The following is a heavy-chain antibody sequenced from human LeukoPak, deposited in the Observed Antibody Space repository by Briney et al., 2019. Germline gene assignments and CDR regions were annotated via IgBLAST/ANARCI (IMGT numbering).Heavy chain of an antibody. CDR2: MNPNSGNT. J-gene: IGHJ5*02. V-gene: IGHV1-8*01. D-gene: IGHD5-18*01. CDR1: GYTFTSYY. CDR3: GRAARLDP. Sequence: EASVKVSCKASGYTFTSYYISWVRQATGQGLEWMGWMNPNSGNTGYAQKFQGRVTMTRNTSISTAYMQLSSLGSEDTAVYYCGRAARLDPWGQETLVTVSS.